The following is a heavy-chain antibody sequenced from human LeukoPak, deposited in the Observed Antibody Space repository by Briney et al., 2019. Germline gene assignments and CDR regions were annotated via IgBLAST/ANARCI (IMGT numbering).Heavy chain of an antibody. D-gene: IGHD3-22*01. CDR1: GFTVSSNS. Sequence: TGGSLRLSCTVSGFTVSSNSMSWVRQAPGKGLEWVSFIYSDNTHYSDSVKGRFTISRDNSKNTLYLQMNSLRAEDTAVYFCERERADDSGIQWGQGTLVTVSS. V-gene: IGHV3-53*01. J-gene: IGHJ4*02. CDR2: IYSDNT. CDR3: ERERADDSGIQ.